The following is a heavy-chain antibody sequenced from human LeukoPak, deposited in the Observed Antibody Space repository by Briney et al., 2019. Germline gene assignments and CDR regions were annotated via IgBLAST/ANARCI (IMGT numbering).Heavy chain of an antibody. J-gene: IGHJ5*02. CDR2: IYPGDSDT. V-gene: IGHV5-51*01. CDR3: ARTKSGVVVVPGAGHWFDP. CDR1: GYSFANYW. D-gene: IGHD2-2*01. Sequence: GESLKISCKASGYSFANYWIGWMRQMPGKGLEWMGLIYPGDSDTKYRPSFQGQVTISADKSIGTAYLQWSSLKASDTAIYYCARTKSGVVVVPGAGHWFDPWGQGTLVTVSS.